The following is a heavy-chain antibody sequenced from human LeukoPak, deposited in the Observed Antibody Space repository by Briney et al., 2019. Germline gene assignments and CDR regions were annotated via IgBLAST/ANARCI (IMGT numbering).Heavy chain of an antibody. CDR2: ISAGGDLT. V-gene: IGHV3-23*01. J-gene: IGHJ4*02. CDR1: GFTFSSYG. Sequence: PGGSLRLSCAASGFTFSSYGISWVRQVPGKGLEWVSAISAGGDLTNYADSVKGRFTISRDSSKNMLYVQMNSLRAEDTAVYYCAKGLISSATYFSYFDYWGQGTLVTVSS. CDR3: AKGLISSATYFSYFDY. D-gene: IGHD3-3*01.